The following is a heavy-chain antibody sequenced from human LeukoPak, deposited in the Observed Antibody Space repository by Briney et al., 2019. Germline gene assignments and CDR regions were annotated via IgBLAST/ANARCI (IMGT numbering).Heavy chain of an antibody. J-gene: IGHJ4*02. D-gene: IGHD3-10*01. Sequence: GGSLRLSCAASGFTFSSYAMSWVRQAPGKGLEWVSAISGSGGSTYYADSVKGRFTISRDNSKNTLYLQMNSPRAEDTAVYYCAKAPVEFGEFPVGYFDYWGQGTLVTVSS. CDR3: AKAPVEFGEFPVGYFDY. V-gene: IGHV3-23*01. CDR2: ISGSGGST. CDR1: GFTFSSYA.